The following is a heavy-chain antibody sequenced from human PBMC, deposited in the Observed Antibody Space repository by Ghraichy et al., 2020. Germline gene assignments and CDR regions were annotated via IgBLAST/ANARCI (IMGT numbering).Heavy chain of an antibody. D-gene: IGHD6-19*01. CDR2: FNGDGSAA. J-gene: IGHJ4*02. Sequence: GGSLRLSCAASGFTFSNYWMHWVRQAPGRGLMWVSRFNGDGSAATYADSVKGRFTISRDNATLYLQMNSLRAEDTAVYYCARGAGIAVAGPLYYFDYWGQGTLVTVSS. CDR1: GFTFSNYW. CDR3: ARGAGIAVAGPLYYFDY. V-gene: IGHV3-74*01.